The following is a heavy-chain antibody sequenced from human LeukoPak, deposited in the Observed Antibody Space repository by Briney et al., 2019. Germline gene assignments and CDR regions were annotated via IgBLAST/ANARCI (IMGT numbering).Heavy chain of an antibody. CDR3: ARDGSLAVVEAFDI. CDR1: GYTFTGYY. CDR2: INPNSGGT. Sequence: ASVKVSCKASGYTFTGYYMHWVRQAPGQGLEWMRWINPNSGGTNYAQKFQGRVTMTRDMSISTAYMELSRLRSDDTAVYYCARDGSLAVVEAFDIWGQGTMVTVSS. V-gene: IGHV1-2*02. D-gene: IGHD2-15*01. J-gene: IGHJ3*02.